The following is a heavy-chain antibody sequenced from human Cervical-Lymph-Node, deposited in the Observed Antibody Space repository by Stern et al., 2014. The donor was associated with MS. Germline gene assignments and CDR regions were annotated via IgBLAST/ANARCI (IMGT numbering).Heavy chain of an antibody. CDR2: IYPSGNA. CDR3: ARDYCGGDCYYNWFDP. D-gene: IGHD2-21*02. V-gene: IGHV4-61*02. CDR1: GGSISSTRFY. Sequence: VHLVESGPGLVKPSQTLSLTCTVSGGSISSTRFYWSWIRQSAGKGLEWIGRIYPSGNANYNPSLKSRVAMSVDTSKNQFSLRLSSVTAADTAVYYCARDYCGGDCYYNWFDPWGQGTLVTVSS. J-gene: IGHJ5*02.